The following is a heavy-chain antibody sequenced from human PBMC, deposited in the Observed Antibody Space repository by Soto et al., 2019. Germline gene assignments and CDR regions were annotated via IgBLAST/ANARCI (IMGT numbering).Heavy chain of an antibody. CDR2: IYYSGTT. Sequence: SETLSLTCTVSGGSIRSGDSYWSWIRQPPGKGLEWIGYIYYSGTTYYNPSLKSRPTISLDTSKNQFSLNLSSVTAADTAVYYCARTHYSDRSGTDYWGQGTLVTVSS. D-gene: IGHD3-22*01. V-gene: IGHV4-30-4*01. CDR3: ARTHYSDRSGTDY. CDR1: GGSIRSGDSY. J-gene: IGHJ4*02.